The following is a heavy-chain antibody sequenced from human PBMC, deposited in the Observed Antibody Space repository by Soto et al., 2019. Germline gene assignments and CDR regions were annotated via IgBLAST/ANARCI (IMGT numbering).Heavy chain of an antibody. CDR1: GFTFSSYA. J-gene: IGHJ4*02. CDR2: ISYDGSDK. CDR3: ARGGRWLQGNDY. Sequence: QVQLVESGGGVVHPGRSLRLSCAASGFTFSSYAMHWVRQAPGKGLEWVAVISYDGSDKYYADPVKGRFTISRDHSKNTLYLQMNSLRAEDTAVYYCARGGRWLQGNDYWGQGTLVTVSS. D-gene: IGHD3-16*01. V-gene: IGHV3-30-3*01.